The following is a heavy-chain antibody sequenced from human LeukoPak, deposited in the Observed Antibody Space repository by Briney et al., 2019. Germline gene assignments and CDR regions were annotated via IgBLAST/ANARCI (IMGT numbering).Heavy chain of an antibody. D-gene: IGHD1-14*01. CDR3: TRYNNHPFDY. J-gene: IGHJ4*02. CDR1: GFTFGGYG. CDR2: IAYDGSRA. V-gene: IGHV3-33*01. Sequence: GGSLRLSCAGSGFTFGGYGMHWFRQTPGKGLEWVAFIAYDGSRAFYADSVKGRFTISRDNSKNTMSVQMDDLRAEDTAVYYCTRYNNHPFDYWGQGTLVTVSS.